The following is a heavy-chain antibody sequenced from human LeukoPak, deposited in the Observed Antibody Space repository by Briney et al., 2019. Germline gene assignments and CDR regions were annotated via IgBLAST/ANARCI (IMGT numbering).Heavy chain of an antibody. CDR2: INPNDGRT. CDR1: GYTFFYFY. J-gene: IGHJ4*02. Sequence: ASVKVSCKASGYTFFYFYMHWVRQAPGQGLECMGIINPNDGRTTDAQKFQGRVSMTSDTSTSTCYMELSSLRSEDTAVYYCARSYFRDARGGFDYWGQGTLVTVSS. D-gene: IGHD2-8*01. V-gene: IGHV1-46*01. CDR3: ARSYFRDARGGFDY.